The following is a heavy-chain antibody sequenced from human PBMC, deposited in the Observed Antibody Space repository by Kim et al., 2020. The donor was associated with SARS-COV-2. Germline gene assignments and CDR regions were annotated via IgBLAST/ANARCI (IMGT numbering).Heavy chain of an antibody. CDR3: AKSKITMFKGFLYGMDV. J-gene: IGHJ6*01. CDR1: GFTFDDYA. Sequence: GGSLRLSCAASGFTFDDYAMHWVRQAPGKGLEWVSGISWNSGTIGYADSVKGRFTISRDNAKNSLYLQMNSLRTEDTALYYCAKSKITMFKGFLYGMDV. CDR2: ISWNSGTI. D-gene: IGHD3-10*02. V-gene: IGHV3-9*01.